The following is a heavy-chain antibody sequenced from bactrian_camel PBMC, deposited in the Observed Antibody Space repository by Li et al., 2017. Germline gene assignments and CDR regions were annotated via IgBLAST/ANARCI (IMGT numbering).Heavy chain of an antibody. V-gene: IGHV3-1*01. CDR2: INWNGDAT. CDR3: VAHAWYKG. J-gene: IGHJ4*01. CDR1: GFTFSDYG. D-gene: IGHD2*01. Sequence: DVQLVESGGGLVQPGGSLRLSCGASGFTFSDYGMSWVRQVPGKGLEWVSSINWNGDATNYADSVKGRCAASRDNAKNTVYLQMNSLKSEDTALYYCVAHAWYKGWGQGTQVTVS.